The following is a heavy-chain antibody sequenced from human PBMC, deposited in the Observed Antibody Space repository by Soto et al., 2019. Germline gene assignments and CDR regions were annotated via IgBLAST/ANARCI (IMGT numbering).Heavy chain of an antibody. J-gene: IGHJ6*02. V-gene: IGHV1-8*01. CDR2: MNPNSGNT. CDR3: AGAGTYYYCYGMDV. CDR1: GYTFTSYD. Sequence: ASVKVSCKASGYTFTSYDINWVRQATGQGLEWMGWMNPNSGNTGYAQKFQGRVTMTRNTSISTAYMELSSLRSEDTAVYYCAGAGTYYYCYGMDVWGQGTTVTVSS.